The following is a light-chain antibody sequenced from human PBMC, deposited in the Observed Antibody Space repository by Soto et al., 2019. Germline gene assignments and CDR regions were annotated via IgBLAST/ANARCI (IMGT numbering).Light chain of an antibody. V-gene: IGKV3-15*01. CDR1: QSVGDN. J-gene: IGKJ4*01. CDR2: GAS. CDR3: QQYHTWPIT. Sequence: EIVMTQSPATLSVSPGERAALSCRASQSVGDNLAWYQQKPGQPPRLLIYGASTRATGIPARFSGSGSGTEFTLTISSLQSEDCAIYYCQQYHTWPITFGGGTKVDI.